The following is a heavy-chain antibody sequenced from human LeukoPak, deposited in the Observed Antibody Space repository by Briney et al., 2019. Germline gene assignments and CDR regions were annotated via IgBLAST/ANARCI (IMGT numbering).Heavy chain of an antibody. J-gene: IGHJ4*02. CDR1: GDSISNYY. V-gene: IGHV4-59*01. CDR2: IYYSGST. Sequence: SETLSLTCTVSGDSISNYYWTWIRQPPGKGLEWIGFIYYSGSTYYNPSLKSRVSISIDTSKNQFSLKMSSVTAADTALYYCARGAFGIGFDHWGQGTLVTVSS. CDR3: ARGAFGIGFDH. D-gene: IGHD3-10*01.